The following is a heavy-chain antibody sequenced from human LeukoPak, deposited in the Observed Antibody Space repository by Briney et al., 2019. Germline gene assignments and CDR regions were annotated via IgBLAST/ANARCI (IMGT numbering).Heavy chain of an antibody. CDR3: ARVGVPQYAFDI. J-gene: IGHJ3*02. D-gene: IGHD4-11*01. V-gene: IGHV3-74*01. Sequence: PGGSLRLSCVASGFTFSSYWMHWVRQVPGKGPVWVSRINSDGRITSYADSVKGRFTISRDNAKNTLYLQMNSLRAEDTAVYSCARVGVPQYAFDIWCQGTWVTVSS. CDR2: INSDGRIT. CDR1: GFTFSSYW.